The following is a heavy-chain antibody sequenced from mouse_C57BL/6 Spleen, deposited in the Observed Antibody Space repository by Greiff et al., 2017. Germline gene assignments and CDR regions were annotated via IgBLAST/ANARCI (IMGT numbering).Heavy chain of an antibody. D-gene: IGHD1-1*01. CDR2: IDPSDSYT. V-gene: IGHV1-69*01. CDR1: GYTFTSYW. CDR3: ARWDYGSSYLWFAY. J-gene: IGHJ3*01. Sequence: VQLQQPGAELVMPGASVKLSCKASGYTFTSYWMHWVKQRPGQGLEWIGEIDPSDSYTNYNQKFKGKSTLTVDKSSSTAYMQLSSLTSEDSAVYYCARWDYGSSYLWFAYWGQGTLVTVSA.